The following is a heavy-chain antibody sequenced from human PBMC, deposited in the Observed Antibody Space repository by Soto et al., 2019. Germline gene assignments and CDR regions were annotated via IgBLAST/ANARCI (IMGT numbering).Heavy chain of an antibody. Sequence: EVQLLESGGGLVQPGGSLRLSCAASGFTFSSYAMSWVRQAPGKGLEWVSAISGSGGSTYYADSVKGRFTISRDNSKNTLYLQMNSLRAEDTAVYYCAKGGPERNQLLIYYYYYYDMDVWGKGTTVTVSS. CDR3: AKGGPERNQLLIYYYYYYDMDV. D-gene: IGHD2-2*01. V-gene: IGHV3-23*01. J-gene: IGHJ6*03. CDR2: ISGSGGST. CDR1: GFTFSSYA.